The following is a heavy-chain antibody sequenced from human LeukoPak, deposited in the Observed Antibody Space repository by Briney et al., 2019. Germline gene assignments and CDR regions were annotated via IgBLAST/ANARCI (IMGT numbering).Heavy chain of an antibody. Sequence: PGGSLRLSCAASGFTVSSNYMSWVRQAPGKGLEWVSVIYSGGSTYYADSVKGRFTISRDNSNNTLYLQMNSLRAEDTAVYYCAIILRYSSAFDIWGQGTMVTVSS. D-gene: IGHD3-9*01. V-gene: IGHV3-66*01. J-gene: IGHJ3*02. CDR1: GFTVSSNY. CDR2: IYSGGST. CDR3: AIILRYSSAFDI.